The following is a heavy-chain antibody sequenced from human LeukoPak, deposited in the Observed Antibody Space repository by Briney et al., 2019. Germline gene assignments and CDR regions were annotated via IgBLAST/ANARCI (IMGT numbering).Heavy chain of an antibody. CDR2: IYYSGST. Sequence: HPSETLSLTCTVSGGSISSYYWSWIRQPPGKGLEWIGYIYYSGSTNYNPSLKSRVTISVDTSKNQFSLKLSSVTAADTAVYYCARVPYSGSSFDYWGQGTLVTVSS. V-gene: IGHV4-59*01. J-gene: IGHJ4*02. CDR3: ARVPYSGSSFDY. CDR1: GGSISSYY. D-gene: IGHD1-26*01.